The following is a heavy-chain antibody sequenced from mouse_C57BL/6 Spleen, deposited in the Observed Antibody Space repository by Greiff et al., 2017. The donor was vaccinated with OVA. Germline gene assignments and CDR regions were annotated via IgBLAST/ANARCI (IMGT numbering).Heavy chain of an antibody. CDR2: IDPSDSET. CDR3: ARSEGLRHFDY. D-gene: IGHD2-4*01. V-gene: IGHV1-52*01. CDR1: GYTFTSYW. Sequence: QVQLQQPVAELVRPGSSVKLSCKASGYTFTSYWMHWVKQRPIQGLEWIGNIDPSDSETHYNQKFKDKATLTVDKASSTAYMQLSSLTSEDSAVYYCARSEGLRHFDYWGQGTTLTVSS. J-gene: IGHJ2*01.